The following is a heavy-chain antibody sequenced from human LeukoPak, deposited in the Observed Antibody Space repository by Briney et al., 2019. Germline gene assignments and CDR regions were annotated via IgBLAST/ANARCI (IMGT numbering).Heavy chain of an antibody. J-gene: IGHJ4*02. D-gene: IGHD3-3*01. Sequence: GGSLRLSCAASGFTFSDYYMSWIRQAPGKGLEWVSFISSSSGNTKYADSVKGRFTISRDNAKNLLYLQMNSLRAEDTAVYYCAKELSSITIFGVVIILDYWGQETLVTVSS. CDR1: GFTFSDYY. CDR2: ISSSSGNT. V-gene: IGHV3-11*05. CDR3: AKELSSITIFGVVIILDY.